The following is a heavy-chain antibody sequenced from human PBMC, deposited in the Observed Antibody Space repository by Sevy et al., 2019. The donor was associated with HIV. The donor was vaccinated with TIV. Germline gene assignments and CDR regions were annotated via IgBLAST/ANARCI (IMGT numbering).Heavy chain of an antibody. CDR3: ARPRANYVDHYFFYAMDV. V-gene: IGHV3-30-3*01. CDR2: ISYDGSDK. D-gene: IGHD4-17*01. J-gene: IGHJ6*02. Sequence: GESLKISCAASGFAFSNYYAMHWVRQAPGKGLEWVALISYDGSDKYYVDSVKGRLTISRDNFKNTLYLQMNSLTTEDTAVYYCARPRANYVDHYFFYAMDVWGQGTTVTVSS. CDR1: GFAFSNYYA.